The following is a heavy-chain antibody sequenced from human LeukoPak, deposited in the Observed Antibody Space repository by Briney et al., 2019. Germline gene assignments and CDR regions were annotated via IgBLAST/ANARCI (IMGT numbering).Heavy chain of an antibody. J-gene: IGHJ4*02. Sequence: PGGSLRLSCAASGFTFSSYSMNWVRQAPGKGLEWVSSISSSSFSIYYADSLKGRFTISRDNANNSLYLQMNSLRAEDTAVYYCASSIAAAGFDYWGQGTLVTVSS. V-gene: IGHV3-21*01. D-gene: IGHD6-13*01. CDR1: GFTFSSYS. CDR2: ISSSSFSI. CDR3: ASSIAAAGFDY.